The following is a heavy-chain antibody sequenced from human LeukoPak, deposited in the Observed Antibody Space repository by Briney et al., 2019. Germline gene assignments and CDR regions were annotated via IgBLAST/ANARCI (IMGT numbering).Heavy chain of an antibody. Sequence: PGGSLRLPCAAPGFTFSNAWMSWVRQAPGKGLEWVGRIKSKTDGGTTDYAAPVKGRFTISRDDSKNTLYLQMNSLKTEDTAVYYCTTVFSGGISDYWGQGTLVTVSS. V-gene: IGHV3-15*01. CDR2: IKSKTDGGTT. D-gene: IGHD1-14*01. CDR1: GFTFSNAW. CDR3: TTVFSGGISDY. J-gene: IGHJ4*02.